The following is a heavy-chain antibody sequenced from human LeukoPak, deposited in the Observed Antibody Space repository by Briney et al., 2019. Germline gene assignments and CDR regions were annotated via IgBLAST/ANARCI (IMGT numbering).Heavy chain of an antibody. CDR3: VPSANYYYFDY. CDR2: INPKSGGT. J-gene: IGHJ4*02. V-gene: IGHV1-2*02. Sequence: GASVKVSCKASGYTFTSYGISWVRQAPGLGFEWMGWINPKSGGTSYPQKFQGRLTMTRDTSISTAYMELSRLRPDDTAVYYCVPSANYYYFDYWGQGTLVTVSS. D-gene: IGHD4/OR15-4a*01. CDR1: GYTFTSYG.